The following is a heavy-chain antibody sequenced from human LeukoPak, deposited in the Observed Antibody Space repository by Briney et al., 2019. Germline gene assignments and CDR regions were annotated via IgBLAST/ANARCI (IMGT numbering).Heavy chain of an antibody. CDR3: ARVPTYGYYDSSGYYNADYFDY. D-gene: IGHD3-22*01. CDR1: GGSIRSSYYY. V-gene: IGHV4-39*01. CDR2: IYDSGST. Sequence: PSETLSLTCTVSGGSIRSSYYYWGWIRQPPGKGLEWIGSIYDSGSTYYNPSLKSRVTISVDTSKNQFSLKLNSVTAADTAVYYCARVPTYGYYDSSGYYNADYFDYWGQGTLVTVSS. J-gene: IGHJ4*02.